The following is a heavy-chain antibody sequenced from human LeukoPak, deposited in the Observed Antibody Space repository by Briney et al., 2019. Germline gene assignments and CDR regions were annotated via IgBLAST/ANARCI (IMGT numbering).Heavy chain of an antibody. CDR1: GFTFSSYA. D-gene: IGHD6-13*01. CDR2: ISGSGGST. V-gene: IGHV3-23*01. CDR3: ATDSSSWYYFDY. J-gene: IGHJ4*02. Sequence: GGSLRLSCAASGFTFSSYAMSWVRQAPGKGLEWVSAISGSGGSTYYADSVKGRFTISRDNSKNTLYLQMNSLRAEDTAVYYCATDSSSWYYFDYWGQGALVTVSS.